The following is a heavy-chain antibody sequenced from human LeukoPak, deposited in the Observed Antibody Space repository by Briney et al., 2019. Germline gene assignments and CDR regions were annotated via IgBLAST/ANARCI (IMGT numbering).Heavy chain of an antibody. D-gene: IGHD3-22*01. V-gene: IGHV3-15*01. CDR2: IKSKTDGGRT. J-gene: IGHJ4*02. CDR1: GFTFNTYD. CDR3: TTHEYYYDSSGYRRTDY. Sequence: GGSLRLSCEASGFTFNTYDMHWVRQAPGKGLECVGRIKSKTDGGRTDYAAPVKGRFTISRDDSKNTLYLQMNSLKTEDTAVYYCTTHEYYYDSSGYRRTDYWGQGTLVTVSS.